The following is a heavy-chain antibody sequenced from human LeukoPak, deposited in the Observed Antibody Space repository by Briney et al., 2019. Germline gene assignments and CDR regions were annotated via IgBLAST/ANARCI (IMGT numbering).Heavy chain of an antibody. J-gene: IGHJ4*02. CDR2: INSHGDNT. Sequence: GGSLRLSCVASGFTFNTFAMHWVRQAPGKGLECVSAINSHGDNTYYADSVKGRFTIFRDNSKNTLYLQMGDLRAEDMAVYFCARERNDFWSGYTDYWGQGTLVTVSS. D-gene: IGHD3-3*01. V-gene: IGHV3-64*02. CDR3: ARERNDFWSGYTDY. CDR1: GFTFNTFA.